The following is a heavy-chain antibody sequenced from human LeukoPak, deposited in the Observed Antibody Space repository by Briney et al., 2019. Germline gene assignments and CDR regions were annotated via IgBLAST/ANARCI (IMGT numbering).Heavy chain of an antibody. J-gene: IGHJ4*02. CDR2: INSDGSST. Sequence: PGGSLRLSCAASGFTFSSYWMHWVRQAPGKGLVWVSRINSDGSSTSYADSVRGRFTISRDNAKNTLYLQVNSLRAEDAAVYYCARDHGFLMVRYFDYWGQGTLVTVSS. CDR3: ARDHGFLMVRYFDY. V-gene: IGHV3-74*01. D-gene: IGHD3-10*01. CDR1: GFTFSSYW.